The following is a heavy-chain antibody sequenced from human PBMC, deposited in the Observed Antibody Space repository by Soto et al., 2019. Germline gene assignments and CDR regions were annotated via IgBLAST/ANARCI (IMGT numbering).Heavy chain of an antibody. CDR3: ARDPLDYYDSSGFDY. J-gene: IGHJ4*02. CDR2: ISAYNGNT. D-gene: IGHD3-22*01. V-gene: IGHV1-18*04. CDR1: GYTFTSYG. Sequence: ASVKVSCKASGYTFTSYGISWVRQAPGQGLEWMGWISAYNGNTNYAQKLQGRVTMTTDTSTSTAYMELRSLRSDDTAVYYCARDPLDYYDSSGFDYWGQGTLVTVSS.